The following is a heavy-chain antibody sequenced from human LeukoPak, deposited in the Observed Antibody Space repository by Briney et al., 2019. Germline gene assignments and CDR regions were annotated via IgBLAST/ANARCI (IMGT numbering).Heavy chain of an antibody. D-gene: IGHD5-24*01. Sequence: SETLSLTCTVSCGSISNSYWSWIRQPPGKGLEWIGYINYSGSTNYNPSLKSRVTISVDTSKNQFSLKLSSVTAADTAVYYCARTENYIPEDWFDPWGQGTLVTVSS. V-gene: IGHV4-59*08. CDR1: CGSISNSY. CDR2: INYSGST. J-gene: IGHJ5*02. CDR3: ARTENYIPEDWFDP.